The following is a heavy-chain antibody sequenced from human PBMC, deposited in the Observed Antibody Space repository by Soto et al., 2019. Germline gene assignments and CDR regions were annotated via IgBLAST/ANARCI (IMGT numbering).Heavy chain of an antibody. CDR2: ISGSGGST. V-gene: IGHV3-23*01. CDR3: AQERASGSYSY. J-gene: IGHJ4*02. D-gene: IGHD1-26*01. CDR1: GFTFSSYA. Sequence: GGSLRLSCAASGFTFSSYAMIWVRQAPGKGLEWVSAISGSGGSTYYADSVKGRFTISRDNSKNTLYLQMNSLRAEDTAIYYCAQERASGSYSYWGQGTLVTVSS.